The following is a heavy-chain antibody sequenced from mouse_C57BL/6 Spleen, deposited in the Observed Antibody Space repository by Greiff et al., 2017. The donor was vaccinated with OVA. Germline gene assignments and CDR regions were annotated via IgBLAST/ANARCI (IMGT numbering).Heavy chain of an antibody. Sequence: QVHVKQSGAELVRPGSSVKLSCKASGYTFTSYWMDWVKQRPGQGLEWIGNIYPSDSETHYNQKFKDKATLTVDKSSSTAYMQLSSLTSEDSAVYYCARSLSDYWGQGTTLTVSS. V-gene: IGHV1-61*01. J-gene: IGHJ2*01. CDR1: GYTFTSYW. CDR3: ARSLSDY. CDR2: IYPSDSET.